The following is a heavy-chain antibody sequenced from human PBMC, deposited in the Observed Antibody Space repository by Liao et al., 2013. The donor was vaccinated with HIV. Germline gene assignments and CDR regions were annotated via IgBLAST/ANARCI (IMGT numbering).Heavy chain of an antibody. J-gene: IGHJ6*03. D-gene: IGHD3-22*01. CDR3: ARGQLAYYYDSSGSLLAPYYYYYMDV. CDR1: GGSISSRSYY. Sequence: QVQLQESGPGLVKPSETLSLTCTVSGGSISSRSYYWSWIRQPAGKGLEWIGYIYYSGSTYYNPSLKSRVTISVDTSKNQFSLKLSSVTAADTAVYYCARGQLAYYYDSSGSLLAPYYYYYMDVWAKDHGHRLL. V-gene: IGHV4-31*03. CDR2: IYYSGST.